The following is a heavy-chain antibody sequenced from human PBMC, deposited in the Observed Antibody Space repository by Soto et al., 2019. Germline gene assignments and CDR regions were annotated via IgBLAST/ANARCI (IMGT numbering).Heavy chain of an antibody. CDR1: GYAFTSYY. CDR2: INPSGGST. V-gene: IGHV1-46*01. Sequence: ASVKVSCKASGYAFTSYYMHWVRQAPGQGLEWMGIINPSGGSTSYAQKFQGRVTMTRDTSTSTVYMELSSLRSEDTAVYYCARVGRSEGYSSEGTSVGYWGQGTLVTVSS. D-gene: IGHD6-25*01. CDR3: ARVGRSEGYSSEGTSVGY. J-gene: IGHJ4*02.